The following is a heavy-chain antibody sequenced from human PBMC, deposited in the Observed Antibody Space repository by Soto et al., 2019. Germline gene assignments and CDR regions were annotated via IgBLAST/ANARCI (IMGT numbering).Heavy chain of an antibody. V-gene: IGHV3-9*01. D-gene: IGHD2-2*01. CDR2: VGWNGGDI. J-gene: IGHJ6*02. CDR1: GFTLDDYT. CDR3: AKDRAVVVPVSTSYFHYYGLDV. Sequence: VQLVESGGGLVQPGGSLRLSCAASGFTLDDYTMHWVRQAPGKGLEWVSGVGWNGGDIVYADSVKGRFIVSRDNTKNSVYLEVNSLIAEDTAIYYCAKDRAVVVPVSTSYFHYYGLDVWGQGTTVTVS.